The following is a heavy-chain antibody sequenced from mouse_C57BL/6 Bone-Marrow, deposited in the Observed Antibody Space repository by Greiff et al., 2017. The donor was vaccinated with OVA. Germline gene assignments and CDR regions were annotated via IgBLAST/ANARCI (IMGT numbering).Heavy chain of an antibody. CDR3: TRGAYSNYVPFYAMDY. J-gene: IGHJ4*01. CDR1: GFTFSSYA. Sequence: EVQLVESGEGLVKPGGSLKLSCAASGFTFSSYAMSWVRQTPEKRLEWVAYISSGGDYIYYADTVKGRFTISRDNARNTLYLQMSSLKSEDTAMYYCTRGAYSNYVPFYAMDYWGQGTSVTVSS. V-gene: IGHV5-9-1*02. D-gene: IGHD2-5*01. CDR2: ISSGGDYI.